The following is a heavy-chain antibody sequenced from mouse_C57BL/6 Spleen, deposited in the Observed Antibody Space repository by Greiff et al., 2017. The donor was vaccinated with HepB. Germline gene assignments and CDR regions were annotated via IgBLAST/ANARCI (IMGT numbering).Heavy chain of an antibody. D-gene: IGHD2-12*01. CDR2: IYPRSGNT. V-gene: IGHV1-81*01. Sequence: QVQLQQSGAELARPGASVKLSCKASGYTFTSYGISWVKQSTGQGLEWIGEIYPRSGNTYYNEKFKGKATLTADKSSITAYMELRSLTSEDSAVYFRASDCSSYFDYWGQGTTLTVSS. J-gene: IGHJ2*01. CDR1: GYTFTSYG. CDR3: ASDCSSYFDY.